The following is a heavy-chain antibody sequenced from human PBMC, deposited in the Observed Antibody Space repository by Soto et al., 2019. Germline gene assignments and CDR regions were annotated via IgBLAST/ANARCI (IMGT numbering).Heavy chain of an antibody. J-gene: IGHJ4*02. CDR3: ARGRFLMGLYYFDQ. CDR1: GYTFTSYD. V-gene: IGHV1-8*01. Sequence: QVQLVQSGAEVKKPGASVKVSCKASGYTFTSYDINWVRQATGQGLEWMGWMNPNSGNTGYAQKFQGRVTMTRNTSMSTAYMGLSSLRSEDTAVYYCARGRFLMGLYYFDQWGQGTLVTVSS. CDR2: MNPNSGNT. D-gene: IGHD3-3*01.